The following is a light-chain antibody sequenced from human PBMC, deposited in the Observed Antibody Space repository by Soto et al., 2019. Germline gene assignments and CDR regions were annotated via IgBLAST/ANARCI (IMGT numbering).Light chain of an antibody. CDR3: QQYGTPRSVT. Sequence: EIMFTQSPGTLSLSPGESATLSCRAIQSVSSSYLAWYQQKPGQAPRLLIYGASSRATGIPDRFSGGGSGTDFTLTISRLEPEDFAVYYCQQYGTPRSVTFGQGTRLEIK. V-gene: IGKV3-20*01. J-gene: IGKJ5*01. CDR1: QSVSSSY. CDR2: GAS.